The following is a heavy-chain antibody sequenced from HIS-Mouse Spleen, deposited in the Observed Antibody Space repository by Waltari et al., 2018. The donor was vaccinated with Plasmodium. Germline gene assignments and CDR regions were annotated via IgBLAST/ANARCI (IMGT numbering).Heavy chain of an antibody. CDR2: IYYSGST. D-gene: IGHD1-26*01. V-gene: IGHV4-39*01. J-gene: IGHJ4*02. CDR3: ARRGGSYYYFDY. Sequence: QLQLQESCPGLVKPSATLSLTCTVSGGSISSSSYYWGGIRQPPGKGLEWIGSIYYSGSTYYNPSLKSRVTISVDTSKNQFSLKLSSVTAADTAVYYCARRGGSYYYFDYWGQGTLVTVSS. CDR1: GGSISSSSYY.